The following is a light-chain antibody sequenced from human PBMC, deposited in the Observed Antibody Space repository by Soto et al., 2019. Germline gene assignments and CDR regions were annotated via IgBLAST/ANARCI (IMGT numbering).Light chain of an antibody. CDR1: QTVRNNY. J-gene: IGKJ4*01. CDR2: DAS. CDR3: QQFSSYPLI. V-gene: IGKV3-20*01. Sequence: EFVLTQSPGTLSLSPGERATLSCRASQTVRNNYLAWYQQKPGQAPRLLIYDASSRATGIPDRFSGGGSGTDFPLTISRLEPEDFAVYYCQQFSSYPLIFGGGTRGEIK.